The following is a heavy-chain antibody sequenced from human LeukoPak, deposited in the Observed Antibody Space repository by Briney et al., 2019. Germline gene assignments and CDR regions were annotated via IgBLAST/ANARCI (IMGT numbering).Heavy chain of an antibody. V-gene: IGHV3-7*01. CDR1: GFTLSTYW. CDR2: IKQDGSEK. J-gene: IGHJ4*02. CDR3: ARDSAGNDY. Sequence: RGSLRLSCAASGFTLSTYWMSWVRQAPGKGLEWVANIKQDGSEKYYVASVKGRFTISRDNAKNSLYLQMNSLRAEDTAMYYCARDSAGNDYWGQGTLVTVSS. D-gene: IGHD6-13*01.